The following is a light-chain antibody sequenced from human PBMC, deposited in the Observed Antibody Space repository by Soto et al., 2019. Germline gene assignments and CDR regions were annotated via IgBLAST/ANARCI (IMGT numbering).Light chain of an antibody. V-gene: IGKV3-11*01. CDR2: DAS. Sequence: EIVLTQSPATLSLSPGERATLSCRASQSVSSYLAWYQQKPGQDPRLLSYDASNRATDIPARFSGSGSGTDFTLTISSLEPEDFAVYYCQQRSNWPTTFGQGTKVEIK. CDR1: QSVSSY. J-gene: IGKJ1*01. CDR3: QQRSNWPTT.